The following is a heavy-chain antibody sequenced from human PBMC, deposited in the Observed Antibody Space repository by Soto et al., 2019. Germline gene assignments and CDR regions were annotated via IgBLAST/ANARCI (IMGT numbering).Heavy chain of an antibody. J-gene: IGHJ6*02. CDR3: ARGYDCSSTSCQQSAYSYYGMDV. Sequence: PSETLSLTCTVSGGSISSGDYYWSWIRQPPGKGLEWIGYIYYSGSTYYNPSLKSRVTISVDTSKNQFSLKLSSVTAADTAVYYCARGYDCSSTSCQQSAYSYYGMDVWGQGTTVTVS. V-gene: IGHV4-30-4*01. CDR2: IYYSGST. CDR1: GGSISSGDYY. D-gene: IGHD2-2*01.